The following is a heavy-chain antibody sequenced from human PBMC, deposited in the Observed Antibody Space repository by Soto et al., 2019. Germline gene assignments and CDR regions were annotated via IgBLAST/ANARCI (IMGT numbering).Heavy chain of an antibody. J-gene: IGHJ4*02. CDR3: AQVAKSGLVLAYFDS. CDR2: MSSSGRRT. CDR1: GFTVSNFG. Sequence: PGGSLRLSCGVSGFTVSNFGMGWVRQAPGKGLDWVSGMSSSGRRTYYADSVKGRFTIFRDNSKSTLYLQMDSLRADDTAAYFCAQVAKSGLVLAYFDSWGQGSLVPVSS. D-gene: IGHD2-21*01. V-gene: IGHV3-23*01.